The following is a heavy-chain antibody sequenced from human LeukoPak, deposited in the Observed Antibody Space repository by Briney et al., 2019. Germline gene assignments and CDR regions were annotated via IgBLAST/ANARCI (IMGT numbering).Heavy chain of an antibody. CDR2: IDNDGTRT. Sequence: PGGSLRLSCAAPGFTFNNYWMHWVRQAPGKGLVWVSYIDNDGTRTNYADSVKGRFTISRDNAKNTLYLQMNSLRAEDTAVYYCVRINGWPDYWGLGTLVTVSS. J-gene: IGHJ4*02. V-gene: IGHV3-74*01. D-gene: IGHD6-19*01. CDR3: VRINGWPDY. CDR1: GFTFNNYW.